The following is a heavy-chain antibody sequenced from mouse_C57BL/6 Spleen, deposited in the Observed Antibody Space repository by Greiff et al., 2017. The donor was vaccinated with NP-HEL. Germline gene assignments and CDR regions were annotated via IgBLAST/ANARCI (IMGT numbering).Heavy chain of an antibody. D-gene: IGHD1-1*01. J-gene: IGHJ4*01. Sequence: VQLQQSGAELVRPGTSVKMSCKASGYTFTNYWIGWAKQRPGHGLEWIGDIYPGGGYTNYNEKFKGKATLTADKSSSTAYMQFSSLTSEDSAIYYCARRGVVAFYAMDYWGQGTSVTVSS. CDR3: ARRGVVAFYAMDY. CDR1: GYTFTNYW. CDR2: IYPGGGYT. V-gene: IGHV1-63*01.